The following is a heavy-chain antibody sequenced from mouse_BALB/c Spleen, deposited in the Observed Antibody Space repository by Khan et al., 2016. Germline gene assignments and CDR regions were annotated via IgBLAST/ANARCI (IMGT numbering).Heavy chain of an antibody. Sequence: VQLQASGAELVKPGASVKLSCTASGFNIKDTYMHWVKQRPEQGLEWIGRIDPANGNTKYDPKFQGKATITADTSSNTAYLQLSSLTSEDTAVYYCARGDPYYAMDYWGQGTSVTVSS. J-gene: IGHJ4*01. D-gene: IGHD3-3*01. CDR2: IDPANGNT. V-gene: IGHV14-3*02. CDR1: GFNIKDTY. CDR3: ARGDPYYAMDY.